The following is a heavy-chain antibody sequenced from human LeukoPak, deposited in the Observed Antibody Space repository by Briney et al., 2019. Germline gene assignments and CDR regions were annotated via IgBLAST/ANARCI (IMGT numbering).Heavy chain of an antibody. CDR3: ARDPKYSNSWFFDY. D-gene: IGHD6-13*01. CDR2: VCHDGSIK. J-gene: IGHJ4*02. Sequence: GLSLRLSCAASGFAFSRSGMHWVRQAPGKGLEWVAVVCHDGSIKHYADSVKGRFTISRDNSNNTLYLQMNSLRAEDTAVYYCARDPKYSNSWFFDYWGQGTLVTVSS. V-gene: IGHV3-33*01. CDR1: GFAFSRSG.